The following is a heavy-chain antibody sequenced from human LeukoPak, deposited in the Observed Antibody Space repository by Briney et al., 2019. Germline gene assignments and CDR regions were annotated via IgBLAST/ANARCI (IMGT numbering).Heavy chain of an antibody. V-gene: IGHV4-4*07. J-gene: IGHJ4*02. D-gene: IGHD2-8*01. CDR3: ARHNEKSGYFDY. Sequence: SETLSLTCTVSGGSISSYYWSWIRQPAGKGLELIGRIYTSGTTNYNPSLKSRVTMSVDTSKNQFSLKLSSVTAADTAVYYCARHNEKSGYFDYWGQGTLVTVSS. CDR2: IYTSGTT. CDR1: GGSISSYY.